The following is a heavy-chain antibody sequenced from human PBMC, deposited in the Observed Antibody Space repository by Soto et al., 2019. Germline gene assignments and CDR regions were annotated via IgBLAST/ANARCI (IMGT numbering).Heavy chain of an antibody. V-gene: IGHV3-48*01. CDR3: ARGNSGEEVMITEG. Sequence: EVQLVESGGDLTQPGGSLRLSCVASGFTFSSYSMNWVRQAPGKGLGWVSCISSSSRTIYYADFVKGRFTISRDNAKNSLYLQMNSLRAEDTAVYYCARGNSGEEVMITEGWGQGTLVTVSS. D-gene: IGHD3-16*01. CDR2: ISSSSRTI. J-gene: IGHJ4*02. CDR1: GFTFSSYS.